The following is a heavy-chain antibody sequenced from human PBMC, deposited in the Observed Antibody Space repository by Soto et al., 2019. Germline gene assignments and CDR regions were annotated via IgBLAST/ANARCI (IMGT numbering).Heavy chain of an antibody. CDR3: ARDGSEHTKGWRAFVI. V-gene: IGHV4-30-2*01. CDR1: GGSISSGGYS. D-gene: IGHD2-15*01. CDR2: IYHSGST. J-gene: IGHJ3*02. Sequence: SETLSLTCAVSGGSISSGGYSWSWIRQPPGKGLEWIGYIYHSGSTYYNPSLKSRVTISVDTSKNQFSLKLSSVTAADTAVYYCARDGSEHTKGWRAFVIWGQGTMVTVSS.